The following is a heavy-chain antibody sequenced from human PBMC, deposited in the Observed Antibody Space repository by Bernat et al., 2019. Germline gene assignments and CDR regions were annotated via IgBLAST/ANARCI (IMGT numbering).Heavy chain of an antibody. CDR3: ARSTNYGDFLFDN. V-gene: IGHV3-48*03. Sequence: EVRVVESGGGLAQPGGSLRLSCAGSGFTFSSFEMNWVRQAPGKGLEWISYISDGGGTVYYADSVEGRFTISRDNAKNSLYLQMNGLRVEDTAVYYCARSTNYGDFLFDNWGQGTLVTVSS. CDR1: GFTFSSFE. CDR2: ISDGGGTV. D-gene: IGHD4-17*01. J-gene: IGHJ4*02.